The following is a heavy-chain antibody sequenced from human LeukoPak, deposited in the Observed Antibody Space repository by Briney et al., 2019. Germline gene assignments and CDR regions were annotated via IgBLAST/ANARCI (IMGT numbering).Heavy chain of an antibody. D-gene: IGHD5-12*01. CDR1: EFSVGSNY. Sequence: KPGGSLRLSCAASEFSVGSNYMTWVRQAPGKGLEWVSLIYSGGSTYYADSVKGRFTISRDNSKNTLYLQMNSLRAEDTAVYYCAKGLVRGYSGYDFGCFDYWGQGALVTVSS. CDR3: AKGLVRGYSGYDFGCFDY. J-gene: IGHJ4*02. V-gene: IGHV3-66*01. CDR2: IYSGGST.